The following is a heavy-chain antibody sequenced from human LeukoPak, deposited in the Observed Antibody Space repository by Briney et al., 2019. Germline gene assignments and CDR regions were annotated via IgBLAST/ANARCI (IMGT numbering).Heavy chain of an antibody. V-gene: IGHV3-7*03. CDR1: GFTFSSYW. J-gene: IGHJ4*02. CDR2: IKQDGSEK. Sequence: GGSLRLSCAASGFTFSSYWINWVRQAPGKGLEWVANIKQDGSEKYYVDSVKGRFTISRDNAKNSLYLQMNSLRAEDTALYYCAKAPYGDYVAQFDYWGQGTLVTVSS. CDR3: AKAPYGDYVAQFDY. D-gene: IGHD4-17*01.